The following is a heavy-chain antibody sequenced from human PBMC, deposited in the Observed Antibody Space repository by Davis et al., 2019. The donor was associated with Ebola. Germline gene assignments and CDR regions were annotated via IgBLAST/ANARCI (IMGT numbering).Heavy chain of an antibody. J-gene: IGHJ4*02. D-gene: IGHD3-3*01. CDR2: INHSGST. Sequence: MPSETLSLTCTVSGGSISSNIYYWSWIRQPPGKGLEWIGEINHSGSTNYKPSLESRVTISVDSSKSQFSLKVDSVTAADTAVYYCARGRVYDFWSGYYNYFDYWGQGTLVTVSS. V-gene: IGHV4-39*07. CDR1: GGSISSNIYY. CDR3: ARGRVYDFWSGYYNYFDY.